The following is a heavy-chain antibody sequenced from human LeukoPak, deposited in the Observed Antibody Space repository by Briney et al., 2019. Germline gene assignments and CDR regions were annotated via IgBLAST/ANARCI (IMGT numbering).Heavy chain of an antibody. CDR2: IKKDGSEK. D-gene: IGHD3-10*01. Sequence: PGGSLTLSCAASEFTFSEHWMTWVRQAPGKGLEWVADIKKDGSEKNQIDSVKGRFTISRDNAKNSLYLQMNSLRAEDTAVYYCARDSEGIISPFDAFDIWGQGTMVTVSS. CDR1: EFTFSEHW. J-gene: IGHJ3*02. CDR3: ARDSEGIISPFDAFDI. V-gene: IGHV3-7*01.